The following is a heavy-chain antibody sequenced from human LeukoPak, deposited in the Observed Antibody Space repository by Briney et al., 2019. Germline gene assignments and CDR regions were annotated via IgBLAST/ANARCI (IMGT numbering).Heavy chain of an antibody. CDR3: VKHGSGWSFDY. CDR2: IQNTGGT. D-gene: IGHD6-19*01. V-gene: IGHV4-59*01. Sequence: SETLSLTCTVSSASISSYYWGWIRQSPGKGLEWIGYIQNTGGTNYNPSLKSRVSISKDTSKNQFSLQVRSVTAADTAVYYCVKHGSGWSFDYWSQGTLVTVSS. CDR1: SASISSYY. J-gene: IGHJ4*02.